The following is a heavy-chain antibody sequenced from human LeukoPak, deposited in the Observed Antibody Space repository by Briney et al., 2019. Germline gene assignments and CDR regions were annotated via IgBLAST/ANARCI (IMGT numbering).Heavy chain of an antibody. J-gene: IGHJ4*02. CDR1: GFTFSRYA. Sequence: GGSLRVSCAASGFTFSRYAMHWVRQAPGKGLEWVSSISSSSSYIYYADSVKGRFTVSRDNANTSVYLQMNSLRADDTAVYYCAKGPGTYYPQYLDYWGQGTLVTVSS. CDR3: AKGPGTYYPQYLDY. CDR2: ISSSSSYI. D-gene: IGHD1-26*01. V-gene: IGHV3-21*04.